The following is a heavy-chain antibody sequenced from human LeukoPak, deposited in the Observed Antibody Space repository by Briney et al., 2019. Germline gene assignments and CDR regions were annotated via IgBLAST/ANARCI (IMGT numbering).Heavy chain of an antibody. Sequence: PGGSLRLSCAASGFTFSSYAMHWVHQAPGKGLEWVAVISYDGSNKYYADSVKGRFTISRDNSKNTLYLQMNSLRAEDTAVYYCASLGATDAFDIWGQGTMVTVSS. V-gene: IGHV3-30-3*01. J-gene: IGHJ3*02. D-gene: IGHD1-26*01. CDR2: ISYDGSNK. CDR1: GFTFSSYA. CDR3: ASLGATDAFDI.